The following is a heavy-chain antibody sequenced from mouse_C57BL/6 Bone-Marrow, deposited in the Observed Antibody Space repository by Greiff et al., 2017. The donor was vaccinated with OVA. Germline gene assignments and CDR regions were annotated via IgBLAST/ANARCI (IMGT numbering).Heavy chain of an antibody. V-gene: IGHV1-69*01. CDR2: IDPSDSYT. D-gene: IGHD1-1*01. CDR1: GYTFTSSW. CDR3: ARDYYGSFAY. Sequence: QVQLQQPGAELVMPGASVKLSCKASGYTFTSSWMHWVKQRPGQGLEWIGEIDPSDSYTNYNQKFKGKSTLTVDKSSSTAYMQLSSLTSEDSAVYYCARDYYGSFAYWGQGTLVTVSA. J-gene: IGHJ3*01.